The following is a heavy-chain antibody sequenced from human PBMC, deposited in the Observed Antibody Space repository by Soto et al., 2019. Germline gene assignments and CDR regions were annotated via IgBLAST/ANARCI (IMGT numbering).Heavy chain of an antibody. CDR3: ARGDYIWGSYRYSFFDY. Sequence: QVQLVQSGAEVKKAGASVKVCCKASGYTFNSYAIHWVRQAPGQRLEWMGWINDGNRNTKYSHKFQDRVTSTRDTCASTSFMELSSLRSEDTAVYYCARGDYIWGSYRYSFFDYWGQGTLVTVSS. D-gene: IGHD3-16*02. CDR1: GYTFNSYA. CDR2: INDGNRNT. V-gene: IGHV1-3*01. J-gene: IGHJ4*02.